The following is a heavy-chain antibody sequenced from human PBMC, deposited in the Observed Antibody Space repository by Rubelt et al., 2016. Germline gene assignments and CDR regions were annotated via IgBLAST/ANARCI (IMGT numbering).Heavy chain of an antibody. CDR3: ARDSGSRIFDY. D-gene: IGHD2/OR15-2a*01. J-gene: IGHJ4*02. V-gene: IGHV4-31*03. Sequence: QVQLQESGPGLVKPSQTLSLTCTVSGGSISSGGYYWSWIRQHPGKGLAWIGYICYSGSTYDNPPLKRRVTKSVDTSKNQFTLKLGSVTAADTAVYYCARDSGSRIFDYWGQGTLVTVSS. CDR1: GGSISSGGYY. CDR2: ICYSGST.